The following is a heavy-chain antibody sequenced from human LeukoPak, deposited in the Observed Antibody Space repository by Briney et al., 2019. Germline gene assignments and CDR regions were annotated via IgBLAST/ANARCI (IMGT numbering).Heavy chain of an antibody. CDR3: ARQYSSSSYFDY. J-gene: IGHJ4*02. Sequence: SETLSLTCSVSGDSISSYYWTWIRQPPGKGLEWIGHVYYSGGTNYNPTLESRVTISVDTSKNQFSLNLTSVTAADTAVYYCARQYSSSSYFDYWGQGTLVTVSS. CDR2: VYYSGGT. V-gene: IGHV4-59*08. D-gene: IGHD6-6*01. CDR1: GDSISSYY.